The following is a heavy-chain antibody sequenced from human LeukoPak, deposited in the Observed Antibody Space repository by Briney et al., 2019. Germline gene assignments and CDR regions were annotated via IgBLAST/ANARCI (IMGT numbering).Heavy chain of an antibody. CDR2: IIPMFGSA. J-gene: IGHJ6*02. Sequence: GASVMVSCKASGGSFSSYGISWVRQAPGQGLEWMGGIIPMFGSANHAQKFQGRVTITADESTSTVYMELSSLRSEDTAVYYCAREEQVVYGMDVWGQGTTVTVTS. CDR1: GGSFSSYG. CDR3: AREEQVVYGMDV. V-gene: IGHV1-69*13. D-gene: IGHD3-16*02.